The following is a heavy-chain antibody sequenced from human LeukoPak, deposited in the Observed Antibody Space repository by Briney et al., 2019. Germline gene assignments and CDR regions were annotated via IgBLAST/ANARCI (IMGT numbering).Heavy chain of an antibody. J-gene: IGHJ2*01. CDR2: IYYSGST. Sequence: SETLSLTCTVSGGSISSGGYYWSWIRQHPGKGLEWIGYIYYSGSTYYNPSLKSRVTISVDTSKNQFSLKLSSVTAADTAVYYCSRDLRGGYLYFDLWGRGTLVTVSS. CDR3: SRDLRGGYLYFDL. D-gene: IGHD2-15*01. V-gene: IGHV4-31*03. CDR1: GGSISSGGYY.